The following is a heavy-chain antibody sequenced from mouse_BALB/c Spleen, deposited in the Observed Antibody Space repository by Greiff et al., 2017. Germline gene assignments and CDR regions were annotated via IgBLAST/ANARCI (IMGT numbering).Heavy chain of an antibody. J-gene: IGHJ1*01. Sequence: QVQLKESGPQLVRPGASVKISCKASGYSFTSYWMHWVKQRPGQGLEWIGMIDPSDSETRLNQKFKDKATLTVDKSSSTAYMQLSSPTSEDSAVYYCARYGSSYDWYFDVWGAGTTVTVSS. CDR1: GYSFTSYW. CDR2: IDPSDSET. V-gene: IGHV1S126*01. CDR3: ARYGSSYDWYFDV. D-gene: IGHD1-1*01.